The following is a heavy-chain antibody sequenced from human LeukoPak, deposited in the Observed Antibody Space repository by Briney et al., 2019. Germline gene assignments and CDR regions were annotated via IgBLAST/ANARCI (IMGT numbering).Heavy chain of an antibody. CDR2: TYYSGST. CDR3: ARDNYGGNFPNWFDR. CDR1: GGSISSYY. J-gene: IGHJ5*02. D-gene: IGHD4-23*01. Sequence: SETLSVTCTVPGGSISSYYWSSIRQPPGKGLEWIGYTYYSGSTNYNPSLKSRVTISVDTSKIQFSLKLSSVTAADTAVYYCARDNYGGNFPNWFDRWGQGTLVTASS. V-gene: IGHV4-59*01.